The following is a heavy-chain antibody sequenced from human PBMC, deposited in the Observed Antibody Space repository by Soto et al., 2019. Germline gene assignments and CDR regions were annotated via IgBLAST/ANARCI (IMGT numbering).Heavy chain of an antibody. CDR1: GFTFSSYS. V-gene: IGHV3-48*02. J-gene: IGHJ4*02. CDR2: ISSSSSTI. Sequence: GGSLRLSCAASGFTFSSYSMTWVRQAPGKGLEWVSYISSSSSTIYYADSVKGRFTISRDNAKNSLYLQMNSLRDEDTAVYYCARDNPYYYDSDGGAEYWGQGTLVTVSS. CDR3: ARDNPYYYDSDGGAEY. D-gene: IGHD3-22*01.